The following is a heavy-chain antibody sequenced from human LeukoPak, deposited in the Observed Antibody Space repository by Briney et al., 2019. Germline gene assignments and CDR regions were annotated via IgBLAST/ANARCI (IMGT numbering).Heavy chain of an antibody. D-gene: IGHD3-22*01. CDR2: ISSSSSYI. CDR3: ARDMGYYDSSGSFDY. Sequence: GGSLRLSCAASGFTFSSYSMNWVRQAPGNGLEWVSSISSSSSYIYYADSVKGRFTISRDNAKNSLYLQMNSLRAEDTAVYYCARDMGYYDSSGSFDYSGQGTLVTVSS. V-gene: IGHV3-21*01. CDR1: GFTFSSYS. J-gene: IGHJ4*02.